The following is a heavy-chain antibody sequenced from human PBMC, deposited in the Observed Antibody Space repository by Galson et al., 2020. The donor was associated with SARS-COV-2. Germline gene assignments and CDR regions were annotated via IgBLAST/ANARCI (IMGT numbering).Heavy chain of an antibody. CDR3: ARIPAATFPYYYYGMDV. Sequence: ETSETLSLTCTVSGGSISSSSYYWGWIRQPPGKGLEWIGSIYYSGSTYYNPSLKSRVTISVDTSKNQFSLKLSSVTAADTAVYYCARIPAATFPYYYYGMDVWGQGTTVTVSS. D-gene: IGHD6-13*01. CDR2: IYYSGST. J-gene: IGHJ6*02. V-gene: IGHV4-39*01. CDR1: GGSISSSSYY.